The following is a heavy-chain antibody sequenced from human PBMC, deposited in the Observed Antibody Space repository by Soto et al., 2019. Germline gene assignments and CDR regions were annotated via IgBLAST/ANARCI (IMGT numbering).Heavy chain of an antibody. CDR3: AIQDGGVVY. Sequence: GASVYVSCKVSGYTLTELSMHWVRQAPGKGLEWMGGFNPENGDTNYAQKFQGRVTMTRDTSISTAYMELSNLKSDDTAVYYCAIQDGGVVYWGQGTLVTVAS. CDR1: GYTLTELS. CDR2: FNPENGDT. D-gene: IGHD3-3*01. V-gene: IGHV1-24*01. J-gene: IGHJ4*02.